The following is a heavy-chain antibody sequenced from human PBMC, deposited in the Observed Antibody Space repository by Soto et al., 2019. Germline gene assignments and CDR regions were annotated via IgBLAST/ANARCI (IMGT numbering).Heavy chain of an antibody. CDR3: ARRKHDYRPHTNRVGWFDP. J-gene: IGHJ5*02. D-gene: IGHD4-17*01. CDR2: IYYSGST. V-gene: IGHV4-39*01. CDR1: GGSISSSSYY. Sequence: QLQLQESGPGLVKPSETLSLTCTVSGGSISSSSYYWGWIRQPPGKGLEWIGSIYYSGSTYYNPSLKSRVTISVDTSKNQFSLKLSSVTAADTAVYYCARRKHDYRPHTNRVGWFDPWGQGTLVTVSS.